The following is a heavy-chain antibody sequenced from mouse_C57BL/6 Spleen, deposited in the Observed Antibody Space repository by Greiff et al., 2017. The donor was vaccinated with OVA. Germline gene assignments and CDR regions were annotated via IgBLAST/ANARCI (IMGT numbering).Heavy chain of an antibody. CDR2: IWSGGST. Sequence: QVQLKESGPGLVQPSQSLSITCTVSGFSLTSYGVHWVRQSPGKGLEWLGVIWSGGSTDYNAAFISRLSISKDNSKSQVFFKMNSLQADDTAIYYCARRFQDYYGSSPYAMDYWGQGTSVTVSS. V-gene: IGHV2-2*01. CDR3: ARRFQDYYGSSPYAMDY. J-gene: IGHJ4*01. CDR1: GFSLTSYG. D-gene: IGHD1-1*01.